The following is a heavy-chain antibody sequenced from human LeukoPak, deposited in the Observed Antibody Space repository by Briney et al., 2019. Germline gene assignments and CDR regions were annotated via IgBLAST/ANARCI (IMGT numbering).Heavy chain of an antibody. D-gene: IGHD1-26*01. Sequence: GASVKVSCKASGYTFTSYDTNWVLHATGQGLEWMGWMNPNSGNTGYAQKFQGRVTMTRNTSISTAYMELSSLRSEDTAVYYCARRWEAHTNVNWFDPWGQGTLVTVSS. CDR1: GYTFTSYD. CDR2: MNPNSGNT. V-gene: IGHV1-8*01. J-gene: IGHJ5*02. CDR3: ARRWEAHTNVNWFDP.